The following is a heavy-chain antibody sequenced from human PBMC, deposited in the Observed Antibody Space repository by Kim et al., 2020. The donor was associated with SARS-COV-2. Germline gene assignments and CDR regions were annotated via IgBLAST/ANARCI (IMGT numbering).Heavy chain of an antibody. J-gene: IGHJ4*02. CDR1: GFTFSSYD. D-gene: IGHD6-19*01. CDR2: IGTAGDT. V-gene: IGHV3-13*01. Sequence: GGSLRLSCAASGFTFSSYDMHWVRQATGKGLEWVSAIGTAGDTYYPGSVKGRFTISRENAKNSLYLQMNSLRAGDTAVYYCARQAVAGDFDYWGQGTLVTVSS. CDR3: ARQAVAGDFDY.